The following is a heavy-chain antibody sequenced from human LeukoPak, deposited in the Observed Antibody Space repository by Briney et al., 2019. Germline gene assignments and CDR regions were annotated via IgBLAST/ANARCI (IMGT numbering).Heavy chain of an antibody. CDR2: INHSGST. CDR1: GGSFSGYY. J-gene: IGHJ4*02. V-gene: IGHV4-34*01. Sequence: SETLSLTCAVYGGSFSGYYWSWIRQPPGKGLEWIGEINHSGSTNYNPSIKSRVTISVDTSKNQFSLKLSSVTAADTAVYYCATSSHRSPDFDYWGQGTLVTVSS. CDR3: ATSSHRSPDFDY.